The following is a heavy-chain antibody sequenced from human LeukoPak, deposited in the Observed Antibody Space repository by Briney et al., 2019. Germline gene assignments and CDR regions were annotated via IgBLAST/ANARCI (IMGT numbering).Heavy chain of an antibody. CDR3: ARHVWDIGFQQ. CDR2: IYSGST. J-gene: IGHJ1*01. D-gene: IGHD2-8*01. CDR1: GGSISSGNYY. Sequence: SETLSLTCTVSGGSISSGNYYWGWIRQPPGKGLEWIGSIYSGSTYSNPSLKSRDIISVDTSKNQFSLKLSSVTAADTAVYYCARHVWDIGFQQWGQGTLVTVSS. V-gene: IGHV4-39*01.